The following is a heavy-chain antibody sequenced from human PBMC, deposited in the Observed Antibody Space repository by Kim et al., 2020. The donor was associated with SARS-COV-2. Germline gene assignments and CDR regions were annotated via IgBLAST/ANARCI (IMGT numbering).Heavy chain of an antibody. V-gene: IGHV3-48*04. D-gene: IGHD3-22*01. J-gene: IGHJ4*02. Sequence: GGSLRLSCAASGFTFSSYSMNWVRQAPGKGLEWVSYISSSSSTIYYADSVKGRFTISRDNAKNSLYLQMNSLRAEDTAVYYCARGTTEDYYDSTDFDYWGQGTLGTVSS. CDR1: GFTFSSYS. CDR2: ISSSSSTI. CDR3: ARGTTEDYYDSTDFDY.